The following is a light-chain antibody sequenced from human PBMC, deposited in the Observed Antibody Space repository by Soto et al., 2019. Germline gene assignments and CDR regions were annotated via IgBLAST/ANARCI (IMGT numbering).Light chain of an antibody. CDR2: GAS. J-gene: IGKJ4*02. CDR1: QSVSSNF. CDR3: QQFAGS. V-gene: IGKV3-20*01. Sequence: DIVLTQSPCTLSLSPGERATLSCRASQSVSSNFLAWYQEKPGQAPRLLIYGASSRATGIPDRFSGRGSGTDFTLIISRLEPEDFAVYYCQQFAGSFGGGTKVDIK.